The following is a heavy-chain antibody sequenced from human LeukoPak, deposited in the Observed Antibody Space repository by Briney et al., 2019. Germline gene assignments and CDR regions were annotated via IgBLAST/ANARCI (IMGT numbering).Heavy chain of an antibody. CDR2: INSDGSST. Sequence: GGSLRLSCAASGFTFSSYWMHWVRQAPGKGLVWVARINSDGSSTSYADSVKGRFTISRDNAKNTLYLQMNSLRAEDTAVYYCARGPASYYYDSSGYYHYYYYYGMDVWGQGTTVTVSS. D-gene: IGHD3-22*01. CDR1: GFTFSSYW. J-gene: IGHJ6*02. V-gene: IGHV3-74*01. CDR3: ARGPASYYYDSSGYYHYYYYYGMDV.